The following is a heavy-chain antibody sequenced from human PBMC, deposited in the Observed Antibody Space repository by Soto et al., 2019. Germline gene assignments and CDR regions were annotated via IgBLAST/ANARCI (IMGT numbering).Heavy chain of an antibody. Sequence: GGSLRLSCAASGFTFSDYYMSWIRQAPGKGLEWVSYISSSRSYTNYTDSVKGRFTISRDNAKNSLYLQMDSLRAADTAVYYCARSTGMGSTDYWGQGTLVTVSS. V-gene: IGHV3-11*03. D-gene: IGHD1-1*01. CDR1: GFTFSDYY. CDR3: ARSTGMGSTDY. CDR2: ISSSRSYT. J-gene: IGHJ4*02.